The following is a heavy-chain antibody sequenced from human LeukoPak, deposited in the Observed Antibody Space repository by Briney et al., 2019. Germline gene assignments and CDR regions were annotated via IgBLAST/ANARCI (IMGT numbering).Heavy chain of an antibody. D-gene: IGHD6-19*01. Sequence: GGSLRLSCAASGFAFSSYEMNWVRQAPGKGLEWVSYISSSGSTIYYADSVKGRFTISRDNAKNSLYLQMNSLRAEDTAVYYCARSGYSSGWYYYWGQGTLVTVSS. J-gene: IGHJ4*02. CDR2: ISSSGSTI. V-gene: IGHV3-48*03. CDR3: ARSGYSSGWYYY. CDR1: GFAFSSYE.